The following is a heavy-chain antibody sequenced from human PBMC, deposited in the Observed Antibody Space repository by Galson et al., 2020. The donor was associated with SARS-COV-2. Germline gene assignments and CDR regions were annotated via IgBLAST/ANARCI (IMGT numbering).Heavy chain of an antibody. CDR1: GFTFSSYW. CDR3: ARGGYSYGRNYFDY. V-gene: IGHV3-74*01. CDR2: INSDGSST. D-gene: IGHD5-18*01. Sequence: GGSLRLSCAASGFTFSSYWMHWVRQAPGKGLVWVSRINSDGSSTSYADSVKGRFTISRDNAKNTLYLQMNSLRAEDTAVYYCARGGYSYGRNYFDYWGQGTLVTVSS. J-gene: IGHJ4*02.